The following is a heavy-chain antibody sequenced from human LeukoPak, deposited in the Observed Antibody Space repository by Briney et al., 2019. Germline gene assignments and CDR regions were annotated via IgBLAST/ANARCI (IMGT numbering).Heavy chain of an antibody. J-gene: IGHJ5*02. CDR2: ISSSSSYI. D-gene: IGHD4-17*01. V-gene: IGHV3-21*04. CDR3: AKGGYGDYASNWFDP. CDR1: GFTFSSYS. Sequence: GGSLRLSCAASGFTFSSYSMNWVRQAPGKGLEWVSSISSSSSYIYYADSVKGRFTISRDNAKNSLYLQMNSLRAEDTALYYCAKGGYGDYASNWFDPWGQGTLVTVSS.